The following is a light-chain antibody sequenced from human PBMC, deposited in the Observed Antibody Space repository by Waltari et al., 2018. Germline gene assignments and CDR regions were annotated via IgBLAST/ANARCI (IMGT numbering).Light chain of an antibody. CDR2: EVN. CDR1: SSDVGGYNY. CDR3: TSYTSSITYV. Sequence: QSALTQPASVSGSPGQSITISCTGTSSDVGGYNYVSWYQQHPGKAPKLMIYEVNNRPSGFSDRFYGSKSGNTASLTIAALQAEDEADYYCTSYTSSITYVFGTGTKVTVL. J-gene: IGLJ1*01. V-gene: IGLV2-14*01.